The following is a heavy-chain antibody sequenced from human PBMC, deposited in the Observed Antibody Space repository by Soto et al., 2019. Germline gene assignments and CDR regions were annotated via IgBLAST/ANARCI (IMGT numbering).Heavy chain of an antibody. J-gene: IGHJ6*02. D-gene: IGHD3-3*01. V-gene: IGHV4-34*01. CDR3: ARASPNRYYDLWSGPKYPRDCYGMDV. CDR2: LHHSGST. CDR1: GGSSTRYY. Sequence: PEPLPLTCAVYGGSSTRYYWSWIRQPPGNRLEWTGELHHSGSTNYNPSLKSRVTISVDTSKNQFSLKLSSVTAADTAVYYCARASPNRYYDLWSGPKYPRDCYGMDVWGQGTTVTVAS.